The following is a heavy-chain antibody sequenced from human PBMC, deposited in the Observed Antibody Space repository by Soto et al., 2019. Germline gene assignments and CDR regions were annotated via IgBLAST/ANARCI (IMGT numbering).Heavy chain of an antibody. CDR1: GVSFSRYW. CDR3: ASDRCSGGSCQFDY. V-gene: IGHV3-21*01. J-gene: IGHJ4*02. CDR2: VIKSSSYI. Sequence: GGSLRLSCSGSGVSFSRYWLHWVRRGPGKGLEWASAVIKSSSYIDYADSVKGRFTISRDNAKNSLYPQMNSLRAEDTAVYYCASDRCSGGSCQFDYWGQGALVTVSS. D-gene: IGHD2-15*01.